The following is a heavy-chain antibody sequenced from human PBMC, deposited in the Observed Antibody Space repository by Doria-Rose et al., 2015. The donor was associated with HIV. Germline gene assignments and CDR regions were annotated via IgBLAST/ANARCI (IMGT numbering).Heavy chain of an antibody. CDR3: ARGLLRGGWNDVDYYYGMDV. V-gene: IGHV4-34*01. CDR1: GGSFSGYY. D-gene: IGHD1-1*01. Sequence: QVQLQESGAGLVKPSETLSLTCAVFGGSFSGYYWSWIRQPPGKGLEWIGDINPSGSNKYKTSLKSRVTISLDTSKNLFSLKLSSVTAADTAVYYCARGLLRGGWNDVDYYYGMDVWGQGTTVTVSS. J-gene: IGHJ6*02. CDR2: INPSGSN.